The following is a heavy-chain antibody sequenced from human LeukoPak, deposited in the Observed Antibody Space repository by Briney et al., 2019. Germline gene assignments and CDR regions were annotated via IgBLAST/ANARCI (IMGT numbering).Heavy chain of an antibody. J-gene: IGHJ6*03. Sequence: PSETLSLTCAVYGGSFSGYYWSWIRQPPGKGLEWIGEINHSGSTDYNPSLKSRVTISVDTSKNQFSLKLSSVTAADTAVCYCARGSTVTTKIYYYYYMDVWGKGTTVTVSS. CDR1: GGSFSGYY. CDR2: INHSGST. D-gene: IGHD4-11*01. CDR3: ARGSTVTTKIYYYYYMDV. V-gene: IGHV4-34*01.